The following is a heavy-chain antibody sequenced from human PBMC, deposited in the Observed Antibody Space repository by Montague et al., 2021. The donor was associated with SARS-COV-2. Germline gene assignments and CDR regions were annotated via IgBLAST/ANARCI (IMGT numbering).Heavy chain of an antibody. J-gene: IGHJ4*02. Sequence: CAISGDSVARNRRTSGWHRPSPSRDLEWLGRPYYRSKWYSDYAPSVRGRLTVNPDASKNEFSLELNYVTPEDTAVYYCVRYSGWFYFDFWGQGTLVTVSS. CDR2: PYYRSKWYS. V-gene: IGHV6-1*01. CDR1: GDSVARNRRT. CDR3: VRYSGWFYFDF. D-gene: IGHD6-19*01.